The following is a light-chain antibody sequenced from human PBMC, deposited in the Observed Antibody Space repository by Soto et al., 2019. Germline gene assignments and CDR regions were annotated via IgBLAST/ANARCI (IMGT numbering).Light chain of an antibody. CDR1: ISDVGGYNY. J-gene: IGLJ1*01. CDR2: EVN. Sequence: SVLSQPPSSSVSPGQSVTISFTGTISDVGGYNYVAWYQQHPGKAPKLMIYEVNKRPSGVPDRFSGSKSGSTASLTVSGLQAEDEADYYCSSSAGSSSYVFGTGTKVTVL. V-gene: IGLV2-8*01. CDR3: SSSAGSSSYV.